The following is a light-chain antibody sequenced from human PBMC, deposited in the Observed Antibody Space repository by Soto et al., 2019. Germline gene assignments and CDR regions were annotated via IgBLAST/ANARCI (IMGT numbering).Light chain of an antibody. CDR2: EVS. V-gene: IGLV2-14*01. CDR1: SXDVGGYNY. J-gene: IGLJ1*01. Sequence: QSVLTQPASVSGSPGQPITISCTGTSXDVGGYNYVSWYQQHPGKAPKLMIYEVSNRPSGVSNRFSGSKSGNTASLTISGLQAEDEADYYCSSYTSSSTLYVFGTGTKVTVL. CDR3: SSYTSSSTLYV.